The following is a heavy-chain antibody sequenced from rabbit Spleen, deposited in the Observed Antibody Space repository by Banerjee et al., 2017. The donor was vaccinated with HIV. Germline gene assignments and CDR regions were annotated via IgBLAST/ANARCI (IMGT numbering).Heavy chain of an antibody. D-gene: IGHD8-1*01. CDR3: ARDTGSSFSSYGMDL. Sequence: QEQLVESGGGLVQPGGSLKLSCKASGFDFSNYGVSWVRQAPGKGLEWIACIDSGSSGFTYSATWAKGRFTCSKTSSTTVTLQMTSLTVADTATYFCARDTGSSFSSYGMDLWGPGTLVTVS. V-gene: IGHV1S45*01. CDR1: GFDFSNYG. CDR2: IDSGSSGFT. J-gene: IGHJ6*01.